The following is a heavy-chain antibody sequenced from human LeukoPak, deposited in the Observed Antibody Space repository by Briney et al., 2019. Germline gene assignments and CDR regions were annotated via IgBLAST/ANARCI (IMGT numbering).Heavy chain of an antibody. CDR1: GGSISSYY. J-gene: IGHJ4*02. V-gene: IGHV4-59*01. CDR2: IYYSGST. CDR3: ARARGVRYGSGSYYLDY. Sequence: PSETLSLTCTVSGGSISSYYWSWIRQPPGKGLEWIGYIYYSGSTNYNPSLKSRVTISVDTSKNQFSLKLSSVTAADTAVYYCARARGVRYGSGSYYLDYWGQGTLVTVSS. D-gene: IGHD3-10*01.